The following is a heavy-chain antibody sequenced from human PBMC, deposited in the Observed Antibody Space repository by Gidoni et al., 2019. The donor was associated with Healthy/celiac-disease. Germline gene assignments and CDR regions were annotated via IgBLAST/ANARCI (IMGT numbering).Heavy chain of an antibody. Sequence: EVQLVESGGGLVQPGGSLRLSCAAFGFTFSSYEMNWVRQAPGKGLEWVSYISSSGSTIYYADAVKGRFTISRDNAKNSLYLQMNSLRAEDTAVYYCARGGNDFWSGDCPLDYWGQGTLVTVSS. D-gene: IGHD3-3*01. V-gene: IGHV3-48*03. CDR1: GFTFSSYE. J-gene: IGHJ4*02. CDR2: ISSSGSTI. CDR3: ARGGNDFWSGDCPLDY.